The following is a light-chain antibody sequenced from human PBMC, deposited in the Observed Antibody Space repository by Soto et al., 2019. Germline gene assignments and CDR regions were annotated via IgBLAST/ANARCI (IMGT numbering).Light chain of an antibody. V-gene: IGKV3-11*01. CDR2: DAS. CDR1: QSVSTY. J-gene: IGKJ4*01. CDR3: QQRRNWPRLA. Sequence: EIVLTQSPATLSSSPGERATLSCRASQSVSTYLAWYQQKPGQAPRLLIYDASNRATGIPARFTGSGSGTDFTLTISSLEPEDFALHSCQQRRNWPRLAFGGRTKMDI.